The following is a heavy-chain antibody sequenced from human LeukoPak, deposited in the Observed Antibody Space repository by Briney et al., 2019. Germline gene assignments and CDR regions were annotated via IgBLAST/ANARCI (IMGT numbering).Heavy chain of an antibody. CDR2: INLVGST. Sequence: SASLSLTCAVYGGPLSVYYWSWIRQPPRKGLEWIGEINLVGSTNYNPSLRNRVTISVDTAKNQYSLKQISVTAADTAVEYCARGRGYRWGLDAYHYYYMDVWGKGTTVTVSS. V-gene: IGHV4-34*01. CDR3: ARGRGYRWGLDAYHYYYMDV. J-gene: IGHJ6*03. CDR1: GGPLSVYY. D-gene: IGHD5-18*01.